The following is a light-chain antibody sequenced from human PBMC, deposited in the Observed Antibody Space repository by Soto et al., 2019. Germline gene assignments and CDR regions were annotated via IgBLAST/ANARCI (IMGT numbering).Light chain of an antibody. CDR3: QKYDSAPWT. V-gene: IGKV1-27*01. Sequence: DIQMAQSPSSQSASVRDRVTITCRASQGISNYLAWYQQKPGKVPKLLIYAASTLQSGVPSRFSGSGSGTDFTLTISSLQPEDVATYYCQKYDSAPWTFGQGTKVEIK. J-gene: IGKJ1*01. CDR1: QGISNY. CDR2: AAS.